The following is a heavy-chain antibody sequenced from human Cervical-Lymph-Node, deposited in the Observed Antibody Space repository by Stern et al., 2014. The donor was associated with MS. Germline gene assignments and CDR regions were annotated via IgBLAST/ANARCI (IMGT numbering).Heavy chain of an antibody. CDR3: ARGGGTDSPTYDY. CDR2: TLHTGAT. D-gene: IGHD3-16*01. CDR1: GASLSGVNW. Sequence: VHLVESGPGLVKPSGTLSLTCTVSGASLSGVNWWTWVRQPPGKGLEWIGETLHTGATNYTPPLRSRVVMLVDSSKSQFSLQLTSVTAADTAVYYCARGGGTDSPTYDYWGQGTLVTVS. J-gene: IGHJ4*02. V-gene: IGHV4-4*02.